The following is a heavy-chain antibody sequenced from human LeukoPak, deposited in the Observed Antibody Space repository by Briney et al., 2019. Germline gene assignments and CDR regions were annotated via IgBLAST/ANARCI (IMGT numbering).Heavy chain of an antibody. Sequence: PGGSLRLSCAASGFTFSSYAMSWVRQAPGKGLEWVANVKQDGSEKEYVDSVRGRFTISRDNAKNSLYLQMNSLRAEDTAVYYCARAHATAATYYFDYWGQGTLVTVSS. CDR2: VKQDGSEK. V-gene: IGHV3-7*01. J-gene: IGHJ4*02. D-gene: IGHD6-13*01. CDR3: ARAHATAATYYFDY. CDR1: GFTFSSYA.